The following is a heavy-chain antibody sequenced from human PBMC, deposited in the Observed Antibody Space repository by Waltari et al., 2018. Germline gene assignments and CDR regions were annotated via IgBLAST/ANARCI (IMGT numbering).Heavy chain of an antibody. D-gene: IGHD3-16*02. CDR2: IKQDGSEK. Sequence: EVQLVESGGGLVQPGGSLRLSCAASGFTFSSYWMSWVRQAPGKGLEGVANIKQDGSEKYYVDSVKGRFTISRDNTKNSLYLQMNSLRAEDTAVYYCARAFYDYIWGSYRYTHTVGYWGQGTLVTVSS. J-gene: IGHJ4*02. V-gene: IGHV3-7*01. CDR3: ARAFYDYIWGSYRYTHTVGY. CDR1: GFTFSSYW.